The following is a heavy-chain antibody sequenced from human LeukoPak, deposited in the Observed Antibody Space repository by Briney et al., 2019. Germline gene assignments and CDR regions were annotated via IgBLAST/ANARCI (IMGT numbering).Heavy chain of an antibody. CDR3: VRDRNYGLRLFDS. D-gene: IGHD5/OR15-5a*01. CDR1: DGSVISASYY. CDR2: VYHVGDT. V-gene: IGHV4-39*07. J-gene: IGHJ4*02. Sequence: PSETLSLTCSVSDGSVISASYYWGWVRQSPGKGLEWIGSVYHVGDTSYNPSFLGRAAVSLDTSNNQMSLTLKSVTAADTAVYYCVRDRNYGLRLFDSWGQGTLVIASS.